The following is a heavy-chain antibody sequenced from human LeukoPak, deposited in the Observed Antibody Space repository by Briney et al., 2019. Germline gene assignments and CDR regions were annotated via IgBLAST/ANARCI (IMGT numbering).Heavy chain of an antibody. CDR3: ARDSGTCTGCAFDM. J-gene: IGHJ3*02. V-gene: IGHV3-7*01. CDR2: LNQDGTEK. D-gene: IGHD2-15*01. Sequence: GGSLRLSCAASGFTFSSHGMNWVRQAPGKGLEWVANLNQDGTEKNYVDSVRGRFTISRDNAKNSLYLQMNSLRVDDTALYYCARDSGTCTGCAFDMWGQGTMVTVSS. CDR1: GFTFSSHG.